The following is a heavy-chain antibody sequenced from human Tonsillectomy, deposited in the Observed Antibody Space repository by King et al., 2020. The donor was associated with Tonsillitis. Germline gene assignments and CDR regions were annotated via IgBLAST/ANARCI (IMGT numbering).Heavy chain of an antibody. CDR3: ARLYCSSTSCLYPDWFDP. D-gene: IGHD2-2*01. V-gene: IGHV4-39*01. CDR1: GGSIISSSCY. CDR2: IYYSGST. Sequence: QLQESGPGLVKPSETLSLTCIVSGGSIISSSCYWGWIRQPPGNGLEWIGSIYYSGSTYCNPSLNSRVTISVDTSKNQFSLTLNSVTATDTAVHYCARLYCSSTSCLYPDWFDPWGQGTLVTVSS. J-gene: IGHJ5*02.